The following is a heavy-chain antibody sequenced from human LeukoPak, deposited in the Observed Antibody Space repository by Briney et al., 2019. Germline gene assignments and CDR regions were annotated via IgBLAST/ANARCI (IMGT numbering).Heavy chain of an antibody. Sequence: TGGSLRLSCAASGFTFSSYWMRWVRQAPGKGLVWVSRINSDGSSTSYADSVKGRFTISRDNAKNTLYLQVNSLRAEDTAVYYCARGPLGYCSGGSCSHYMDVWGKGTTVTVSS. V-gene: IGHV3-74*01. CDR2: INSDGSST. J-gene: IGHJ6*03. CDR1: GFTFSSYW. CDR3: ARGPLGYCSGGSCSHYMDV. D-gene: IGHD2-15*01.